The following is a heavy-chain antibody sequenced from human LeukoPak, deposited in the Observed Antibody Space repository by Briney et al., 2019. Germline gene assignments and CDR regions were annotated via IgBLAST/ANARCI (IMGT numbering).Heavy chain of an antibody. CDR3: ARADIFRRGFDP. Sequence: GESLKISCQGSGYSLSSSWIGWVRQMPGKGLEWMGIIYLGDSDTRYSPSFQGQVTISADKSISTAYLQWNSLKASDTAIYYCARADIFRRGFDPWGQGTLVTVSS. CDR1: GYSLSSSW. V-gene: IGHV5-51*01. J-gene: IGHJ5*02. CDR2: IYLGDSDT.